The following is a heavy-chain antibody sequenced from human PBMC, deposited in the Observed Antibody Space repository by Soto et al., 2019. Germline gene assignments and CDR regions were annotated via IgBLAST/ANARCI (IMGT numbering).Heavy chain of an antibody. D-gene: IGHD6-13*01. CDR2: INPNSGGT. CDR1: GYTFTGYY. CDR3: ARGLLDSSSPEPNWFDP. V-gene: IGHV1-2*02. Sequence: ASVKVSCKASGYTFTGYYMHWVRQAPGQGLEWMGWINPNSGGTNYAQKFQGRVTMTRDTSISTAYMELSRLRSDDTAAYYCARGLLDSSSPEPNWFDPWGQGTLVTVSS. J-gene: IGHJ5*02.